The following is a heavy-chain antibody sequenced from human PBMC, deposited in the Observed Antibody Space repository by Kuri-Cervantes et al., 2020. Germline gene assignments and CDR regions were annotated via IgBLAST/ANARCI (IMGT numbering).Heavy chain of an antibody. CDR2: ISSSGSTI. J-gene: IGHJ6*04. CDR1: GFTFSSYE. V-gene: IGHV3-48*03. CDR3: AREFDFLDV. Sequence: GGSLRLSCAASGFTFSSYEMNWVRQAPGKGLEWVSYISSSGSTIYYADSVKGRFTISRDNAKNSLYLQMSSLRAEDTAVYYCAREFDFLDVWGKGTTVTVSS. D-gene: IGHD3-3*01.